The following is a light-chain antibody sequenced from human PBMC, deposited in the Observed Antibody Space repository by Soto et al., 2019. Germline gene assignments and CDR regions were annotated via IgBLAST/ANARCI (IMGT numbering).Light chain of an antibody. J-gene: IGLJ2*01. CDR1: SSDVGNYPY. Sequence: QSALTQPASVSGSPGQSIALSCTGTSSDVGNYPYVSWYQQHPGQVPKLVIFDVQQRPSGVTNRCSGSKSGNTASLTNSGLQDEDEGDYYCASYTTSSTVVFGGGTKVTVL. V-gene: IGLV2-14*03. CDR2: DVQ. CDR3: ASYTTSSTVV.